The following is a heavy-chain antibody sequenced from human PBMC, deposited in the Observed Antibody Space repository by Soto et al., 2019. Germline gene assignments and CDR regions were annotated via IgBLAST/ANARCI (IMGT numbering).Heavy chain of an antibody. CDR1: GFSISNAW. V-gene: IGHV3-15*07. Sequence: EVQLVESGGGFVKPGGSLRLSCAASGFSISNAWMHWVRQAPGKGLEWVGRVKSKADGGTGDYDAHVKGRFTISRNNSKNTQNLQMNSLKMEDTAVYYCNTYPDFWGGHTPLWGQGTLVTVSS. J-gene: IGHJ4*02. CDR2: VKSKADGGTG. CDR3: NTYPDFWGGHTPL. D-gene: IGHD3-3*01.